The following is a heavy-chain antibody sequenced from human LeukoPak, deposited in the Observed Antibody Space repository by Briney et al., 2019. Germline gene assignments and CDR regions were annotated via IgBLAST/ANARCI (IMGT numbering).Heavy chain of an antibody. CDR3: ARGGGIQKSPYYYYGMDV. Sequence: PSETLSLTCAVYGGSFSGYYWSWIRQPPGKGLEWIGEINHSGSTNYNPSLKSRVTISVDTSKNQFSLKLSSVTAADTAVYYCARGGGIQKSPYYYYGMDVWGQGTTVTVSS. CDR1: GGSFSGYY. CDR2: INHSGST. D-gene: IGHD5-18*01. J-gene: IGHJ6*02. V-gene: IGHV4-34*01.